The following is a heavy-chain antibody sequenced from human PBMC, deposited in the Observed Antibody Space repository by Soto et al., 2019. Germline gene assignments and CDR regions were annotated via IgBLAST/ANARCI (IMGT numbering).Heavy chain of an antibody. V-gene: IGHV4-31*03. CDR2: IYYSGST. CDR3: ARALWGIAAAGHFDY. D-gene: IGHD6-13*01. J-gene: IGHJ4*02. CDR1: GGSISSGGYY. Sequence: SETLSLTCTVSGGSISSGGYYWIWIRQHPGKGLEWIGYIYYSGSTYYNPSLKSRVTISVDTSKNQFSLKLSSVTAADTAVYYCARALWGIAAAGHFDYWGQGTLVTVSS.